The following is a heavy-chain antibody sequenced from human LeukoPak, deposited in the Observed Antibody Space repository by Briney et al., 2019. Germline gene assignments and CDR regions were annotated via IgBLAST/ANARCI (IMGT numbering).Heavy chain of an antibody. CDR2: ISGSGTFT. V-gene: IGHV3-23*01. J-gene: IGHJ5*02. D-gene: IGHD2-2*01. CDR3: AKGPLGPRYCSGTSCSNWFDP. Sequence: QPGGSLRLSCAASGFTFSSYAMSWVRQAPGKGLEWVSAISGSGTFTYYADSVKGRFTISRDNSKNTLYLQLNSLRAEDTAVYYSAKGPLGPRYCSGTSCSNWFDPWGQGTLVTVSS. CDR1: GFTFSSYA.